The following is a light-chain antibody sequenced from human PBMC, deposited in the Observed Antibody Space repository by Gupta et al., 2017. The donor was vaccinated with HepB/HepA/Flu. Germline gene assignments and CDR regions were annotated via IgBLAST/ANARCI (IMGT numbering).Light chain of an antibody. CDR3: SSFTTRSYTDGATLIL. J-gene: IGLJ2*01. V-gene: IGLV2-14*03. Sequence: QSALTQPASVSGSPGQSITISCTGTSTDIGTYNYVSWYQQHPGKAPQLIIHDVSDRPSGVSNRFSGSKSGNTASLTISGLQAEDEAVYYCSSFTTRSYTDGATLILFGGGTRLTVL. CDR1: STDIGTYNY. CDR2: DVS.